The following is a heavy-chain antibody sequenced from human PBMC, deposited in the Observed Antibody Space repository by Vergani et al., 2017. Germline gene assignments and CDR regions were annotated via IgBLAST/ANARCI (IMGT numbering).Heavy chain of an antibody. V-gene: IGHV3-23*01. D-gene: IGHD5-24*01. CDR1: GFAFSRYA. CDR3: AKSGWLQHFGAHYFDS. J-gene: IGHJ4*02. Sequence: EVQLLESGGRLVQPGGSLRLSCVASGFAFSRYAMSWVRQAPGKGLEWVSGLTARGSGISYADSVRGRFTISRDNSKNTLFLQMDSLRVEDTAVYYCAKSGWLQHFGAHYFDSWRQGILVTVSS. CDR2: LTARGSGI.